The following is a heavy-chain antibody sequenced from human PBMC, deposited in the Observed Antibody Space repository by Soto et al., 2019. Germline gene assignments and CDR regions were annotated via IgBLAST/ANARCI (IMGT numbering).Heavy chain of an antibody. Sequence: ASVKVSCKASGYTFTSYGISWVRQAPGQGLEWMGWISAYNGNTNYAQKLQGRVTMTTDTSTSTAYMELRSLRSDDTAVYYRARGEIVVVPAAIPLDYWGQGTLVTVSS. CDR3: ARGEIVVVPAAIPLDY. J-gene: IGHJ4*02. V-gene: IGHV1-18*01. CDR2: ISAYNGNT. D-gene: IGHD2-2*01. CDR1: GYTFTSYG.